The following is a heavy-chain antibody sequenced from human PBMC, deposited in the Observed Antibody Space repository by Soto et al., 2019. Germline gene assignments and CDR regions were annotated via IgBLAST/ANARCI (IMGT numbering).Heavy chain of an antibody. Sequence: EVQLVQAGAEMKKPGESLKISCKAAGYTFISYWIAWVRQKPGKGQEWMGMIYPGDSDTRYSPSFQGQVTISADKSINTAYLQWSSLEASDTAVYYCARIIAASGTGFDYWGQGTLVAVSS. V-gene: IGHV5-51*01. J-gene: IGHJ4*02. CDR2: IYPGDSDT. CDR1: GYTFISYW. D-gene: IGHD3-16*02. CDR3: ARIIAASGTGFDY.